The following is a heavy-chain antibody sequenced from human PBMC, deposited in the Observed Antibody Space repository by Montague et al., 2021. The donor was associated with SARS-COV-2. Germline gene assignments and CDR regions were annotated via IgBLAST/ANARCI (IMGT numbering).Heavy chain of an antibody. V-gene: IGHV4-59*08. CDR2: IYYSGST. D-gene: IGHD2-15*01. CDR3: ARRALGYCSGGSCYSGFDY. J-gene: IGHJ4*02. CDR1: GGSISSYY. Sequence: SETLSLTCTVSGGSISSYYWSWIRQPPGKGLEWIGYIYYSGSTNYNPSLKSRVTISVDTPENQFSLKLSSVTAADTAVYYCARRALGYCSGGSCYSGFDYWGQGTLVTVSS.